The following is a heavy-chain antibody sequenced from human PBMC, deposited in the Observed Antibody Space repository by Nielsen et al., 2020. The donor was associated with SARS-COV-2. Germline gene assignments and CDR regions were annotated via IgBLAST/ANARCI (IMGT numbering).Heavy chain of an antibody. Sequence: GESLKISCAASGFTFSNAWMNWVRQAPGKGLEWVSSISSSSSYIYYADSVKGRFTISRDNAKNSLYLQMNSLRAEDTAVYYCARVGGYGGSGMDVWGQGTTVTVSS. CDR3: ARVGGYGGSGMDV. V-gene: IGHV3-21*01. D-gene: IGHD3-10*01. J-gene: IGHJ6*02. CDR1: GFTFSNAW. CDR2: ISSSSSYI.